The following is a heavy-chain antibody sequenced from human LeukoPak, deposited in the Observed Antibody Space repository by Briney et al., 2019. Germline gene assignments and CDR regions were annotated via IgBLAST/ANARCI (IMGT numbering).Heavy chain of an antibody. V-gene: IGHV4-34*01. CDR2: INHSGST. D-gene: IGHD3-10*01. CDR1: GGSFSGYY. J-gene: IGHJ5*02. CDR3: ARGQGITMVRGVTKSDNWFDP. Sequence: SETLSLTCAVYGGSFSGYYWSWIRQPPGKGLEWIGEINHSGSTNYNPSLKSRVTISVDTSKNQFSLKLSSVSAADTAVYYCARGQGITMVRGVTKSDNWFDPWGQGTLVTVPS.